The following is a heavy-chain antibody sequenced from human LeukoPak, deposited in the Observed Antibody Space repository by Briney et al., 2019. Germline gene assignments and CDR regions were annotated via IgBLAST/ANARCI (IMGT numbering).Heavy chain of an antibody. CDR3: ARVKFHLSSVRGLLNPHFYFDL. D-gene: IGHD3-10*01. CDR2: INQSGSS. J-gene: IGHJ4*02. Sequence: PETLSLTCAVYGASFSDYYWSWIRQPPGQGLEWIGEINQSGSSNYNPSLKSRVTISVDRSKSQISLNLSSVTAADTAVYYCARVKFHLSSVRGLLNPHFYFDLWAREPWSPSPQ. CDR1: GASFSDYY. V-gene: IGHV4-34*01.